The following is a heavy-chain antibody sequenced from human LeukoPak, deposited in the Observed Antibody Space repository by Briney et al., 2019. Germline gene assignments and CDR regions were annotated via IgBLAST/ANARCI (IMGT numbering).Heavy chain of an antibody. CDR3: ARRHSSGWLDY. Sequence: GGSLRLSCAASGFTFSSYGMHWVRQDPGKGLEWVAVIWYDRSNKYYADSVKGRFTISRDNSKNTLYLQMNSLRAEDTAVYYCARRHSSGWLDYWGQGTLVTVSS. V-gene: IGHV3-33*01. D-gene: IGHD6-19*01. CDR1: GFTFSSYG. J-gene: IGHJ4*02. CDR2: IWYDRSNK.